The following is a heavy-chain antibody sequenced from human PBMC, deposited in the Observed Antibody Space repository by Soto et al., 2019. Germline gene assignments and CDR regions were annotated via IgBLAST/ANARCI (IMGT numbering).Heavy chain of an antibody. CDR2: ITFRGDYT. Sequence: EVQLLESGGGLVQPGGSLRLSCAASGFTFSSFAMSWVRQAPGKGLEWLAGITFRGDYTYYADSVKGRFTLSRDNSRNRLELEMNSLQVEDTALYYCAKLGTMGGFDSGGQGTLLTVSS. V-gene: IGHV3-23*01. J-gene: IGHJ4*02. CDR1: GFTFSSFA. CDR3: AKLGTMGGFDS. D-gene: IGHD3-10*01.